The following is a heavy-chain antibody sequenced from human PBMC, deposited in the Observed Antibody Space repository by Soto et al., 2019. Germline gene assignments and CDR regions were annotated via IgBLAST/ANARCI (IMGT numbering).Heavy chain of an antibody. D-gene: IGHD2-2*01. V-gene: IGHV5-51*01. CDR3: ARRGHRSSPRCYRDYYYYSGMDL. Sequence: GESLKISCKGSGYSFTSYWIGWVRQMPGKGLEWMGIIYPGDSDTRYSPSFQGQVTISADKSISTAYLQWSSLKASDTAMYYCARRGHRSSPRCYRDYYYYSGMDLWGQGTPVTV. CDR1: GYSFTSYW. CDR2: IYPGDSDT. J-gene: IGHJ6*02.